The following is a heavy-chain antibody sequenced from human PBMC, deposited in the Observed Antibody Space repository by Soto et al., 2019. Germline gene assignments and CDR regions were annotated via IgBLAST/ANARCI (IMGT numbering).Heavy chain of an antibody. V-gene: IGHV3-48*01. CDR3: ARGSTDSYPGSRIFYF. Sequence: PGGSLRLSCGASGFTFSSYSMNWVRQAPGKGLEWVSYITSKSSTIKYADSVQGRFTVSRDNAKNSLYLQLNSLRAEDSAVYYCARGSTDSYPGSRIFYFWGRGTLVTVSS. CDR1: GFTFSSYS. D-gene: IGHD3-10*01. J-gene: IGHJ4*02. CDR2: ITSKSSTI.